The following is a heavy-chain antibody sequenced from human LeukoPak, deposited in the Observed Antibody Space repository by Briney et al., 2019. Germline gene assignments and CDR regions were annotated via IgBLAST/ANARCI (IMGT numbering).Heavy chain of an antibody. CDR1: GGSFSGYY. D-gene: IGHD2-2*01. Sequence: SETLSLTCAVYGGSFSGYYWSWIRQPPGKGLEWIGDINHSGSTNYNPSLKSRVTMSVDTSKNQFSLKLSSVTAADTAVYYCASRGYCSSTSCPTPGYWGQGTLVTVSS. J-gene: IGHJ4*02. CDR2: INHSGST. V-gene: IGHV4-34*01. CDR3: ASRGYCSSTSCPTPGY.